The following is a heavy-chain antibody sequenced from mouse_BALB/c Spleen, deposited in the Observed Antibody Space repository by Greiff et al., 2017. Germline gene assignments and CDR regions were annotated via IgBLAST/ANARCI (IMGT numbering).Heavy chain of an antibody. D-gene: IGHD1-1*01. CDR1: GFSLTSYG. CDR2: IWAGGST. J-gene: IGHJ1*01. V-gene: IGHV2-9*02. Sequence: QVQLKESGPGLVAPSQSLSITCTVSGFSLTSYGVHWVRQPPGKGLEWLGVIWAGGSTNYNSALMSRLSISKDNSKSQVFLKMNSLQTDDTAMYYCARGSYYGSSYWYFDVWGAGTTVTVSS. CDR3: ARGSYYGSSYWYFDV.